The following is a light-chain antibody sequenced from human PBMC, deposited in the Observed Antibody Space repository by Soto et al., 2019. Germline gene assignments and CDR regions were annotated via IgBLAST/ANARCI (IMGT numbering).Light chain of an antibody. J-gene: IGKJ4*01. CDR1: QSLSSSY. Sequence: EIVLTQSPGTLSLSPGERATLSCRASQSLSSSYLAWYQQRPGQAPRLLLYGASSRATGIPERFSGSGSATDFTLTISRLEPEDFAVYHCQQYGNSPPTFGGGTKVEI. V-gene: IGKV3-20*01. CDR2: GAS. CDR3: QQYGNSPPT.